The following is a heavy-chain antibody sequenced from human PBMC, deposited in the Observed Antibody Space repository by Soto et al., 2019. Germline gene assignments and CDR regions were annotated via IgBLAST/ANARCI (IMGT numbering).Heavy chain of an antibody. CDR3: AREGFYGSGSYYLAPPFDP. D-gene: IGHD3-10*01. CDR1: GFTFSSYG. J-gene: IGHJ5*02. V-gene: IGHV3-33*01. Sequence: GGSLRLSCAASGFTFSSYGMHWVRQAPGKGLEWVAVIWYDGSNKYYADSVKGRFTISRDNSKNTLYLQMNSLRAEDTAVYYCAREGFYGSGSYYLAPPFDPWGQGTLVTVSS. CDR2: IWYDGSNK.